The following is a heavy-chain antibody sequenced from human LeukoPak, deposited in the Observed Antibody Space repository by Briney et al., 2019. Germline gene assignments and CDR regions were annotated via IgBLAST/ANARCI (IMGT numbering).Heavy chain of an antibody. CDR3: ARDSGWYTGGEAIGY. D-gene: IGHD6-19*01. CDR2: IYHSGST. Sequence: SQTLSLTCTVSGGSISSGGYYWSWIRQPPGKGLEWIGYIYHSGSTYYNPSLKSRVTISVDRSKNQFSLKLSSVTAADTAMYYCARDSGWYTGGEAIGYWGQGTLVTVSS. V-gene: IGHV4-30-2*01. J-gene: IGHJ4*02. CDR1: GGSISSGGYY.